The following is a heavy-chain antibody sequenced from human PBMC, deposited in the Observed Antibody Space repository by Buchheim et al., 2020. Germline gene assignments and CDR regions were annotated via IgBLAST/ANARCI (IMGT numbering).Heavy chain of an antibody. D-gene: IGHD2-2*01. J-gene: IGHJ5*02. Sequence: QVQLVQSGAEVKKPESSVKVSCKASGGTFSSYAISWVRQAPGQGLEWMGGIIPIFGTANYAQKFQGRVTITADESTSTAYMELSSLRSEDTAVYYCARTKSKVVPAAMMYNWFDPWGQGTL. CDR1: GGTFSSYA. CDR3: ARTKSKVVPAAMMYNWFDP. CDR2: IIPIFGTA. V-gene: IGHV1-69*01.